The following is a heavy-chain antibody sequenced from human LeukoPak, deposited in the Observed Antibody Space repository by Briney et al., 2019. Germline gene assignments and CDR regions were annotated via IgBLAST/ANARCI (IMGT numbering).Heavy chain of an antibody. J-gene: IGHJ4*02. CDR3: AKDRSIGTYYTFDS. D-gene: IGHD1-26*01. Sequence: GGSLRLSCAASGFTFSNYAMTWVPQAPGKGLEWVSAVSGSGSIAYYTDSVKGRFTISRDNSKNTLYLQMSSLTAKDTAVYYCAKDRSIGTYYTFDSWGQGTLVTVSS. CDR1: GFTFSNYA. V-gene: IGHV3-23*01. CDR2: VSGSGSIA.